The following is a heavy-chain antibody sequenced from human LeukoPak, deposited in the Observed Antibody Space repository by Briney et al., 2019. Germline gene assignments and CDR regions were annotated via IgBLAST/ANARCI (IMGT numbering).Heavy chain of an antibody. CDR2: INHSGST. CDR1: GGSFSGYY. CDR3: ARGRQRYSSSWYFDY. J-gene: IGHJ4*02. V-gene: IGHV4-34*01. D-gene: IGHD6-13*01. Sequence: PSETLSLTCAVYGGSFSGYYWSWIRQPPGKGLEWIGEINHSGSTNYNPSLKSRVTISADTSKNQFSLKLSSVTAADTAVYYCARGRQRYSSSWYFDYWGQGTLVTVSS.